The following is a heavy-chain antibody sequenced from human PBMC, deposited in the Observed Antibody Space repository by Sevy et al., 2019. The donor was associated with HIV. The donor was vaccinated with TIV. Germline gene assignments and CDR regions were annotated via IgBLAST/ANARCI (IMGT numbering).Heavy chain of an antibody. V-gene: IGHV4-39*01. Sequence: SETLSLTCTVSGGSISSSNYYWGWLRQPPGKGLEWIGSINYSGNTYYNPSIKSRVTISVDTSKNQFSLKLSSVTAADTAEHYCARLRLIDYHGSGSAYWYFDLWGRGTLVTVSS. D-gene: IGHD3-10*01. CDR1: GGSISSSNYY. J-gene: IGHJ2*01. CDR2: INYSGNT. CDR3: ARLRLIDYHGSGSAYWYFDL.